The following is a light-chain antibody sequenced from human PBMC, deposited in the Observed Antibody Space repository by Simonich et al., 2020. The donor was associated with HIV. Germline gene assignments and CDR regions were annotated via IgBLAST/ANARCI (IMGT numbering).Light chain of an antibody. V-gene: IGKV4-1*01. CDR1: QSVLYSSNNKNY. J-gene: IGKJ1*01. CDR2: WAS. CDR3: QQYYSTPRT. Sequence: DIVMTQSPDSLAVSLGERANINCKSSQSVLYSSNNKNYLTWYQQKPGQPPKLLIYWASTRESGVPDRISGSGSGTDFTLTISSLQAEDVAVYYCQQYYSTPRTFGQGTKVEIK.